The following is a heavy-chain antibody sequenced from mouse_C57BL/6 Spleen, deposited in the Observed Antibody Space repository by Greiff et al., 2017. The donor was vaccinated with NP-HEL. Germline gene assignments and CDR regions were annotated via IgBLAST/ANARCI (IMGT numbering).Heavy chain of an antibody. CDR1: GYTFTSYW. CDR2: IDPSDSET. V-gene: IGHV1-52*01. Sequence: VQLQQPGAELVRPGSSVKLSCKASGYTFTSYWMHWVKQRPIQGLEWIGNIDPSDSETHYNQKFKDKATLTVDKSSSTAYMQLSSLTSEDSAVYYCARGDGYSLFDYWGQGTTLTVSS. D-gene: IGHD2-3*01. CDR3: ARGDGYSLFDY. J-gene: IGHJ2*01.